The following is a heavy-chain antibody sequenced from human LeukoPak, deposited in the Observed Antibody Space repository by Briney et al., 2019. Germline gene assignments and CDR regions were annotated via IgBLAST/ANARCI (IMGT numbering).Heavy chain of an antibody. Sequence: GGSLRLSCAASGFTFGTSTMSWFRLAPGKGLEWVSSISANSDYIYYADSLKGRFTISRDNAKNSLYLQMNSLTAEDTAVYYCARIPNNARFPNWFDPWGQGTLVTVSS. CDR3: ARIPNNARFPNWFDP. V-gene: IGHV3-21*01. D-gene: IGHD1-14*01. CDR2: ISANSDYI. CDR1: GFTFGTST. J-gene: IGHJ5*02.